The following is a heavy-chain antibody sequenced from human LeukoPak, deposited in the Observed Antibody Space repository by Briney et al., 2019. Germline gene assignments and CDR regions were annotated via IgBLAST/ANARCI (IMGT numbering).Heavy chain of an antibody. CDR2: IKKDVDEK. CDR3: ARAPGYSYYGMDV. V-gene: IGHV3-7*01. J-gene: IGHJ6*02. Sequence: GGSLRLSCAASGFTFSSHWMTWIRQAPGKGLEWVASIKKDVDEKYYVDSVKGRFTISRDNAKNSLYLRMNSLRVEDTAVYFCARAPGYSYYGMDVWGQGTTVTVSS. CDR1: GFTFSSHW.